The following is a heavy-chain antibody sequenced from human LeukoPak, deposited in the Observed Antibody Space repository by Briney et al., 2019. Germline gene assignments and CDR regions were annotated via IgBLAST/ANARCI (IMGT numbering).Heavy chain of an antibody. CDR3: ARDLVGESYGGTYFDY. V-gene: IGHV1-69*13. CDR2: IIPIFGTA. D-gene: IGHD1-26*01. CDR1: AGTFSSYA. Sequence: ASVKVSCKASAGTFSSYAFSWVRQAPGQGLEWMGGIIPIFGTANYAQKFQGRVTITADESTSTAYMELSSLRSEDTAVYYCARDLVGESYGGTYFDYWGQGTLVTVSS. J-gene: IGHJ4*02.